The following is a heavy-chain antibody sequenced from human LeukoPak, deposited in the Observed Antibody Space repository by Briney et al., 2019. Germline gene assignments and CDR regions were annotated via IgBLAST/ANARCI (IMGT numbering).Heavy chain of an antibody. J-gene: IGHJ4*02. CDR2: VDPEDGET. CDR1: GYTFTDYY. CDR3: ATDRYIVGATSFDY. Sequence: EASVEVSCKVSGYTFTDYYMHWVQQAPGKGLEWMGLVDPEDGETIYAEKFQGRVTITADTSTDTAYMELSSLRSEDTAVYCCATDRYIVGATSFDYWGQGTLVTVSS. D-gene: IGHD1-26*01. V-gene: IGHV1-69-2*01.